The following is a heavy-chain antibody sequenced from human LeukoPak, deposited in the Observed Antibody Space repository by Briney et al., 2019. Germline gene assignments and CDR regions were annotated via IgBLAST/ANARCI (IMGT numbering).Heavy chain of an antibody. CDR2: ISDGGTHE. CDR1: GLTFSRYG. CDR3: AKEGHGSRDKWSSHFDH. J-gene: IGHJ4*02. Sequence: GGSLRLSCAASGLTFSRYGMHWVRQAPGKGLEWVAVISDGGTHEYFAESVKGRFTISRDNFNNILYLQMNSLRPDDSGVYYCAKEGHGSRDKWSSHFDHWGQGTLVTVSS. D-gene: IGHD3-10*01. V-gene: IGHV3-30*18.